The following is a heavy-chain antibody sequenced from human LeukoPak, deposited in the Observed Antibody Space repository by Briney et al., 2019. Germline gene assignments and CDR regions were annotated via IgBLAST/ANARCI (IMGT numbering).Heavy chain of an antibody. CDR3: ARDRQRYSCGDSCFQFDH. Sequence: ASVKVSCKATVYTFTSYGISWVRQAPGRGLEWMGWISAYNGNTNYAQKLQGRVTMTTDTSTSTAYMELRSLRSDDTAGYYCARDRQRYSCGDSCFQFDHWGQGTLVTVSS. J-gene: IGHJ5*02. CDR1: VYTFTSYG. V-gene: IGHV1-18*01. CDR2: ISAYNGNT. D-gene: IGHD2-15*01.